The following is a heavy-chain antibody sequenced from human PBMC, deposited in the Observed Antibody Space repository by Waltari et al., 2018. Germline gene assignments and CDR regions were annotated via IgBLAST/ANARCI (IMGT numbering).Heavy chain of an antibody. CDR2: INHSGST. D-gene: IGHD6-19*01. CDR3: ARVNSGWYSEYFQH. Sequence: QVQLQQWGAGLLKPSETLSLTCAVYGGSFSGYYWSWIRQPPGKGLEWMGGINHSGSTNYNPALKSRVTISVDTSKNQVSLKLSSVTAADTAVYYCARVNSGWYSEYFQHWGQGTLVTVSS. CDR1: GGSFSGYY. J-gene: IGHJ1*01. V-gene: IGHV4-34*01.